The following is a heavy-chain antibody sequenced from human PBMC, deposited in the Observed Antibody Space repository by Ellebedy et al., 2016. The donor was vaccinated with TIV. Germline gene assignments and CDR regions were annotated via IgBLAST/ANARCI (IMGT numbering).Heavy chain of an antibody. CDR1: GDSITSGGFS. D-gene: IGHD1-14*01. J-gene: IGHJ3*01. V-gene: IGHV4-30-2*01. Sequence: MPSETLSLTCTVSGDSITSGGFSWTWVRQPPGMGLEWFGYIYGSGSTHYSPSLKSRVTMSVDTSKNPFSLELRSVTAADTAMYYCARVRNRRGNDAFDFWGQGKMVTVSS. CDR2: IYGSGST. CDR3: ARVRNRRGNDAFDF.